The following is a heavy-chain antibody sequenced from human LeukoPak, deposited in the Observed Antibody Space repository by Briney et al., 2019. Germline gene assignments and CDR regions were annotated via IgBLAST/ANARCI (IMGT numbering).Heavy chain of an antibody. Sequence: SVKVSCKASGGTFSSYTISWVRQAPGQGLEWMGRIIPILGIANYAQKFQGRVTITADKSTSTAYMELSSLRSEGTAVYYCARVQNPYNWFDPWGQGTLVTVSS. CDR3: ARVQNPYNWFDP. CDR1: GGTFSSYT. CDR2: IIPILGIA. V-gene: IGHV1-69*02. J-gene: IGHJ5*02.